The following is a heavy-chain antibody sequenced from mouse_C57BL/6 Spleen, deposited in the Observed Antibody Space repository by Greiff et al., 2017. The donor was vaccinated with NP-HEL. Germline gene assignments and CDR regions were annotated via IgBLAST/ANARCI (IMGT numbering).Heavy chain of an antibody. CDR3: TRWNYGSSDGYYYAMDY. J-gene: IGHJ4*01. Sequence: VQLQQSGAELVRPGASVTLSCKASGYTFTDYEMHWVKQTPVHGLEWIGAIDPETGGTAYNQKFKGKAILTADQSSSTAYMELRSLTSEDSAVYYCTRWNYGSSDGYYYAMDYWGQGTSVTVSS. CDR2: IDPETGGT. V-gene: IGHV1-15*01. D-gene: IGHD1-1*01. CDR1: GYTFTDYE.